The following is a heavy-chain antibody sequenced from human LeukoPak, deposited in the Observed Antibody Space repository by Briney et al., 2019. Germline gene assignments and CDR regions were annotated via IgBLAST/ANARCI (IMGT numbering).Heavy chain of an antibody. D-gene: IGHD3-10*01. CDR1: GFAVNSRY. Sequence: GGSLRLSCAASGFAVNSRYMAWVRQAPGKGLEWLSIMYKSGSTEYADSVKGRFTISRDSSRNTLHLQMTSLRGEDTAVYYCARGDRGSYYGSGDEYFDVWGQRTRVTVAS. J-gene: IGHJ4*02. CDR2: MYKSGST. V-gene: IGHV3-53*01. CDR3: ARGDRGSYYGSGDEYFDV.